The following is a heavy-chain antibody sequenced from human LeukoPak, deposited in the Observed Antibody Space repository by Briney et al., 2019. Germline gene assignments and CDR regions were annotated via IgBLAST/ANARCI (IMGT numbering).Heavy chain of an antibody. Sequence: GGSLRLSCAASGFTFSSYGMHWVRQAPGKGLEWVAVIWYDGSNKYYADSVKGRFTISRDNSKNTLYLQMNSLRAEDTAVYYCGAVGATSPFDYWGQGTLVTVPS. CDR3: GAVGATSPFDY. CDR2: IWYDGSNK. V-gene: IGHV3-33*01. J-gene: IGHJ4*02. CDR1: GFTFSSYG. D-gene: IGHD1-26*01.